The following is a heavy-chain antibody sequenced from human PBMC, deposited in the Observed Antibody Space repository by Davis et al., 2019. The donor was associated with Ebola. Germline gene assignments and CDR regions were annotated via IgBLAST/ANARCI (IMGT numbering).Heavy chain of an antibody. V-gene: IGHV1-18*01. D-gene: IGHD3-22*01. J-gene: IGHJ6*04. CDR1: GYTFTSYD. CDR2: ISAYNGNT. CDR3: ARGGISMMVVPRDYYYGMDV. Sequence: ASVKVSCKASGYTFTSYDINWVRQAPGQGLEWMVCISAYNGNTNYAQKLEGRVTRTTDTSTSTAYMELSRLRSDDTAVYYCARGGISMMVVPRDYYYGMDVWGKGTTVTVSS.